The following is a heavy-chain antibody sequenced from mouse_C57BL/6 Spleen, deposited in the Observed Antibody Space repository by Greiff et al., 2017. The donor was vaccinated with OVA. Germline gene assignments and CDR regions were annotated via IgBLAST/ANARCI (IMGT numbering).Heavy chain of an antibody. CDR3: ARLETYYSNQVYYFDY. J-gene: IGHJ2*01. Sequence: QVQLQQPGAELVKPGASVKMSCKASGYTFPSYWITWVKQRPGQGLEWIGDIYPGSGSTNYNEKFKSKATLTVDTSSSTAYMQLSSLTSEDSAVYYCARLETYYSNQVYYFDYWGQGTTLTVSS. CDR1: GYTFPSYW. CDR2: IYPGSGST. D-gene: IGHD2-5*01. V-gene: IGHV1-55*01.